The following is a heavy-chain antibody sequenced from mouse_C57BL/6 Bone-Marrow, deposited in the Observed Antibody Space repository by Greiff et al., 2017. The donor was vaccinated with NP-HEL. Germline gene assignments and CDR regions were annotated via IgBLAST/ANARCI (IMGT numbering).Heavy chain of an antibody. V-gene: IGHV5-6*01. J-gene: IGHJ3*01. CDR1: GFTFSSYG. D-gene: IGHD1-1*01. Sequence: EVKVVESGGDLVKPGGSLKLSCAASGFTFSSYGMSWVRQTPDKRLEWVATISSGGSYTYYPDSVKGRFTISRDNAKNTLYLQMSSLKSEDTAMYYCARLLYGSSFAYWGQGTLVTVSA. CDR3: ARLLYGSSFAY. CDR2: ISSGGSYT.